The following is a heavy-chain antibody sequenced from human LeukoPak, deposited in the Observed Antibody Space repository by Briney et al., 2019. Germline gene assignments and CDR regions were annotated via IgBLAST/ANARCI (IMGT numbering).Heavy chain of an antibody. CDR2: IYYSGNT. CDR3: ARWAVGAGGWFDP. V-gene: IGHV4-59*01. J-gene: IGHJ5*02. CDR1: GGSITSYY. D-gene: IGHD1-26*01. Sequence: SETLSLTCTVSGGSITSYYWSWIRQPPGKGLEWIGYIYYSGNTNYNPSLKSRVTISVDTSKNQFSLKLSSVTPADTAVFYCARWAVGAGGWFDPWGQGTLVTVSS.